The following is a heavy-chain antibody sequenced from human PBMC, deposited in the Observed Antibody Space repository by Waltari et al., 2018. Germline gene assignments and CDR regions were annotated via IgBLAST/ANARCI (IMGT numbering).Heavy chain of an antibody. J-gene: IGHJ4*02. V-gene: IGHV4-59*01. CDR3: VRTHGGDDY. CDR2: IRNTGST. Sequence: QLQESGPGLVKPSETLSLTCTVSGCSISDYHWSWIRQPPGKRLEWIGNIRNTGSTNYNPSLPSRVTMSLDTSQNQVSLKLGFVTAEDTAVYYCVRTHGGDDYWGQGTLVTVSS. D-gene: IGHD3-10*01. CDR1: GCSISDYH.